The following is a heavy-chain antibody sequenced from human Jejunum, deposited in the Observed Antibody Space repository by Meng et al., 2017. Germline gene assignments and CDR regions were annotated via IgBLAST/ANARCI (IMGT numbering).Heavy chain of an antibody. CDR1: GFTFSSHW. CDR3: ASPVRAYYGSGSYALDI. D-gene: IGHD3-10*01. Sequence: GESLKISCAASGFTFSSHWMHWVRQAPGEGLVWVSLINDDGSTTTYADSVKGRFTISRDNAKNTLFLQMNSLRAEDTAVYYCASPVRAYYGSGSYALDIWGRGTMVTVSS. J-gene: IGHJ3*02. CDR2: INDDGSTT. V-gene: IGHV3-74*01.